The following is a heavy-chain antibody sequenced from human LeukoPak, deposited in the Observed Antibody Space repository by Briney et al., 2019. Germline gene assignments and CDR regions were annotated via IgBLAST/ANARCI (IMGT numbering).Heavy chain of an antibody. V-gene: IGHV3-23*01. CDR2: ISGSGGST. CDR1: GFTFSSYA. J-gene: IGHJ3*02. Sequence: PGGSLRLSCAASGFTFSSYAMSWVRQAPGEGLGWVSAISGSGGSTYYADSVKGRFTISRDNSKNTLYLQMNSLRAEDTAVYYCAREESGAFDIWGQGTMVTVSS. CDR3: AREESGAFDI. D-gene: IGHD3-10*01.